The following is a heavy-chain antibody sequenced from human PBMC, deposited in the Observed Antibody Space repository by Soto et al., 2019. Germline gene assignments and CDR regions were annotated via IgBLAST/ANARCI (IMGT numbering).Heavy chain of an antibody. Sequence: SQTLSLTCAISGDSVASNSAAWNWIRQSPSRGLEWLGRTYYRSKWYTDYAESVKSRITINPDTSKNQVSLQLKSVTPEDTAVYYCTTGATSGRSVNYYYGIDVWGQGTTVTVS. CDR3: TTGATSGRSVNYYYGIDV. D-gene: IGHD3-3*01. J-gene: IGHJ6*02. CDR2: TYYRSKWYT. V-gene: IGHV6-1*01. CDR1: GDSVASNSAA.